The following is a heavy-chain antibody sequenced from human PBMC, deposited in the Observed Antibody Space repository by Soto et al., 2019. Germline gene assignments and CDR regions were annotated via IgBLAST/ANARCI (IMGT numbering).Heavy chain of an antibody. V-gene: IGHV4-30-2*01. CDR3: ARGRIQWFYFDV. Sequence: SETLSLTCAVSGGSIGSDGYSWNWVRQTPGKGLEWIGYIYHTGATYYNPSLKSRVTISIDTSNNQFSLRLSSVTAADTAFYYCARGRIQWFYFDVRGHRTLVTVSS. CDR1: GGSIGSDGYS. D-gene: IGHD3-22*01. CDR2: IYHTGAT. J-gene: IGHJ4*01.